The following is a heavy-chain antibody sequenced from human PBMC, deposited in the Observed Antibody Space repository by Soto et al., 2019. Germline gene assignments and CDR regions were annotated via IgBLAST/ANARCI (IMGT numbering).Heavy chain of an antibody. Sequence: EVQLVESGGGLVQPGGSLRLSCAASGFTVSSNYMSWVRQAPGKGLEWVSVIYSGGSTYYADSVKGRFTISRDNYKNTLYLQMNSLRAEDTAVYYCASARGYSYGNAFDIWGQGTMVTVSS. CDR2: IYSGGST. D-gene: IGHD5-18*01. CDR1: GFTVSSNY. CDR3: ASARGYSYGNAFDI. J-gene: IGHJ3*02. V-gene: IGHV3-66*01.